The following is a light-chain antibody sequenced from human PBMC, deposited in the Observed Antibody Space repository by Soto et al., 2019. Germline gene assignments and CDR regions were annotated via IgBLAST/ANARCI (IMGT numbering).Light chain of an antibody. V-gene: IGKV1-5*01. Sequence: DIQMTQSPSALSASVGDRATITCRASQSISSWLAWYQQKPGKAPKLLIYDASTLQSGVPSRYSGSRSGTEFTLTISNLQPDDFATYYCQQYESYSPWTFGQGTKVEIK. CDR2: DAS. CDR3: QQYESYSPWT. J-gene: IGKJ1*01. CDR1: QSISSW.